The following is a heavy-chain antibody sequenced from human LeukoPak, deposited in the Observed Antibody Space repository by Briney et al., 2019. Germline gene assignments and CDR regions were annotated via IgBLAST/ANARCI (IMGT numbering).Heavy chain of an antibody. V-gene: IGHV1-69*13. D-gene: IGHD3-16*01. CDR3: AREDLGELPKRRGYFDY. J-gene: IGHJ4*02. CDR1: GYTFTSYG. Sequence: GASVKVSCKASGYTFTSYGISWVRQAPGQGLEWMGGIIPIFGTANYAQKFQGRVTITADESTSTAYMELSSLRSEDTAVYYCAREDLGELPKRRGYFDYWGQGTLVTVSS. CDR2: IIPIFGTA.